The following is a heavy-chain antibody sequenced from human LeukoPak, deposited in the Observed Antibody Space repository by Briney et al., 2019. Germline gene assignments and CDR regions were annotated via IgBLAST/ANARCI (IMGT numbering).Heavy chain of an antibody. J-gene: IGHJ5*02. CDR3: ASRTYYYDSSGPFNWFDP. Sequence: SETLSLTCTVSGGSISSGDYYWSWIRLPPGKGLEWIGYIYYSGSIYYNSSLKSRVTISLDTSKNQFSLKLSSVTAADTAVYYCASRTYYYDSSGPFNWFDPWGQGTLVTVSS. CDR1: GGSISSGDYY. D-gene: IGHD3-22*01. CDR2: IYYSGSI. V-gene: IGHV4-30-4*08.